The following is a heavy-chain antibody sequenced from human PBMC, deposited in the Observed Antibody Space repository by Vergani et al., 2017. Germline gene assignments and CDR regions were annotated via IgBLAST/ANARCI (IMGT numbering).Heavy chain of an antibody. CDR3: AVSQGILYYPGGSFDY. CDR2: IYYSGST. V-gene: IGHV4-59*01. J-gene: IGHJ4*02. Sequence: QVQLQESGPGLVKPSETLSLTCTVSGGSISSYYWSWIRQPPGKGLEWIGYIYYSGSTNYNPSLKSRVTISVDTSKNQFSLKLSSVTAADTAVYYCAVSQGILYYPGGSFDYWGQGTLVTVSS. D-gene: IGHD2-8*01. CDR1: GGSISSYY.